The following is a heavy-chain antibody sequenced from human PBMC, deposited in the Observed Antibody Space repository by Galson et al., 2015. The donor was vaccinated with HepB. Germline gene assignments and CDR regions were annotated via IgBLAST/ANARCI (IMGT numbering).Heavy chain of an antibody. V-gene: IGHV1-8*01. CDR3: ARAFEGTGDTGAFFYTFDV. J-gene: IGHJ6*02. D-gene: IGHD2-21*02. CDR1: D. Sequence: DFNWMRQATGQGLEWLGWMNPYNGDTRYARKFQGRVSMTRDTTTNTAYLELTGLTPADSGVYYCARAFEGTGDTGAFFYTFDVWGQGATVTVSS. CDR2: MNPYNGDT.